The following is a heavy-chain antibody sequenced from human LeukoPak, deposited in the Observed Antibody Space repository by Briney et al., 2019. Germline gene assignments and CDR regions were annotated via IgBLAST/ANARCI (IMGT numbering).Heavy chain of an antibody. Sequence: SQTLSLTCTVSGGSISSGDYYWTWIRQPPGKGLEWIAYIYYTGSTYYNPSLKSRVTISVDKSKNQFSLKLSSVTAADTAVYYCARAPIAVAGTYNWFDPWGQGTLVTVSS. CDR2: IYYTGST. V-gene: IGHV4-30-4*01. J-gene: IGHJ5*02. CDR1: GGSISSGDYY. CDR3: ARAPIAVAGTYNWFDP. D-gene: IGHD6-19*01.